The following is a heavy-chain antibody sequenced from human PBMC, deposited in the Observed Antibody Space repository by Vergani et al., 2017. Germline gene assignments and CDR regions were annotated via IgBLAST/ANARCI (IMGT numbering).Heavy chain of an antibody. J-gene: IGHJ6*02. CDR3: ARGGTLYCSSTSCLPGNYYYYGMDV. CDR2: INPNSGGT. Sequence: QVQLVQSGAEVKKPGASVKVSCKASGYTFTGYYMHWVRQAPGQGLEWMGWINPNSGGTNYAQKFQGRVTMTRDTSISPAYMELSRLRSDDTAVYYCARGGTLYCSSTSCLPGNYYYYGMDVWGQGTTVTVSS. CDR1: GYTFTGYY. V-gene: IGHV1-2*02. D-gene: IGHD2-2*01.